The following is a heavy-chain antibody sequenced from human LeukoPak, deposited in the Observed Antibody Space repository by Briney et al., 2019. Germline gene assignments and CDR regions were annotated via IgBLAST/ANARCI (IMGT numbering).Heavy chain of an antibody. CDR1: GYTFTGYY. CDR2: INPNSGGT. Sequence: VASVKVSCKASGYTFTGYYMHWVRQAPGQGLEWMGWINPNSGGTNYAQKFQGRVTMTRDTSISTAYMELSRLRSDDTAVYYCARQDILTGYVWFDPWGQGTLVTLSS. J-gene: IGHJ5*02. V-gene: IGHV1-2*02. CDR3: ARQDILTGYVWFDP. D-gene: IGHD3-9*01.